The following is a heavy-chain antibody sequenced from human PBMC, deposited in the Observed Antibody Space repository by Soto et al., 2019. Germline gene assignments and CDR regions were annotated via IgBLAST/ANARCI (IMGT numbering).Heavy chain of an antibody. Sequence: SHRNCVAACGFTFRAYPMNLVRKAPGKGLEWVSSISAGSRSIYYTDSLKGRSTVSRDNSKNSLYLQINSLKADDTAVYYCARSTPGNPFDIWGQGTMVTVSS. CDR1: GFTFRAYP. CDR2: ISAGSRSI. V-gene: IGHV3-21*01. CDR3: ARSTPGNPFDI. D-gene: IGHD3-10*01. J-gene: IGHJ3*02.